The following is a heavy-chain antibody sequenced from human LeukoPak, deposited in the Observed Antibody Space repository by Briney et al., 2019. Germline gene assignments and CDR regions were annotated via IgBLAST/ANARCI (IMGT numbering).Heavy chain of an antibody. J-gene: IGHJ6*03. V-gene: IGHV4-34*01. CDR1: GGSISSYY. CDR2: INHSGST. CDR3: ARGRDYGDYGWKAEGVSAYYYYMDV. D-gene: IGHD4-17*01. Sequence: PSETLSLTCTVSGGSISSYYWSWIRQPPGKGLEWIGEINHSGSTNYNPSLKSRVTISVDTSKNQFSLKLSSVTAADTAVYYCARGRDYGDYGWKAEGVSAYYYYMDVWGKGTTVTVSS.